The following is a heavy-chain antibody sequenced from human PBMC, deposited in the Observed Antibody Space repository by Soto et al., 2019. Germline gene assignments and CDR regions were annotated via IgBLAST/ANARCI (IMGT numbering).Heavy chain of an antibody. CDR3: AREWGEGRYDYVWGSYRYRAFDI. Sequence: PSETLSLTCTVSGGSISSGDYYWSWIRQPPGKGLEWIGYIYYSGSTYYNPSLKSRVTISVDTSKNQFSLKLSSVTAADTAVYYCAREWGEGRYDYVWGSYRYRAFDIRGQGTMVTVS. D-gene: IGHD3-16*02. CDR1: GGSISSGDYY. V-gene: IGHV4-30-4*01. J-gene: IGHJ3*02. CDR2: IYYSGST.